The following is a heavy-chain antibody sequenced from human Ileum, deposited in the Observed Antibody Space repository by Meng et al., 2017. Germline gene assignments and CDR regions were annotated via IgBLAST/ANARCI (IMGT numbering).Heavy chain of an antibody. D-gene: IGHD3-10*01. CDR3: ARNGDSGDTGRYFHY. CDR1: GFTFSSYS. CDR2: INGGGGST. V-gene: IGHV3-23*01. J-gene: IGHJ4*02. Sequence: GESLKISCGGFGFTFSSYSMSWVRQAPGKGLEWVLSINGGGGSTYYADSVKGRFTISRDNSKNTLYLQMNSLRAEDTAVYFCARNGDSGDTGRYFHYWGLGTLVTVSS.